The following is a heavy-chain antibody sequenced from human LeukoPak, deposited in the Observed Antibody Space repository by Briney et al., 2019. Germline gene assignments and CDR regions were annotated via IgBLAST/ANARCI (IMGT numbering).Heavy chain of an antibody. Sequence: SETLSLTCTVSGGSISSYYWSWIQQPPGKGLEWIGYIYYSGSTNYNPSLKSRVTISVDTSKNQFSLKLSSVTAADTAVYYCARDPHYYGSGSYPLRWFDPWGQGTLVTVSS. J-gene: IGHJ5*02. CDR3: ARDPHYYGSGSYPLRWFDP. CDR1: GGSISSYY. V-gene: IGHV4-59*12. D-gene: IGHD3-10*01. CDR2: IYYSGST.